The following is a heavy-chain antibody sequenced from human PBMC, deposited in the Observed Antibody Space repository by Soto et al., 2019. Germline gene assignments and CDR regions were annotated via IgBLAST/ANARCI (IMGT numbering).Heavy chain of an antibody. CDR1: GGPFSSYT. CDR2: INPIHGIA. D-gene: IGHD3-22*01. J-gene: IGHJ1*01. Sequence: SVKVSCKASGGPFSSYTISWVRQAPGQGLEWMGRINPIHGIANYAQKFQGRVTITTDTSTGTAYMELSSLRSEDTAVYYCARPNYYDSSGYEYFQHWGQGSLVTVSS. CDR3: ARPNYYDSSGYEYFQH. V-gene: IGHV1-69*02.